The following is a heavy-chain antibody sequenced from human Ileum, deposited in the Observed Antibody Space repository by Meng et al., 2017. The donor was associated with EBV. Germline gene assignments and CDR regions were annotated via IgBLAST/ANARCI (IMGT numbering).Heavy chain of an antibody. CDR3: VRGPPVGVPGPGDY. CDR1: GYAFTSYI. V-gene: IGHV1-3*01. Sequence: VQLGAEVKNPVDSVQVSCKASGYAFTSYILHWVRQAPGQRLEWMGWINVGVGYTKYSQKFQGRVTISSDTSATTGYMELSSLRSEDTAVYYCVRGPPVGVPGPGDYWGQGTLVTVSS. J-gene: IGHJ4*02. D-gene: IGHD2-21*01. CDR2: INVGVGYT.